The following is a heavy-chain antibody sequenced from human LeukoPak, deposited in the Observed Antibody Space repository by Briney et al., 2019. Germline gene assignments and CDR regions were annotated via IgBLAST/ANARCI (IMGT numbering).Heavy chain of an antibody. CDR2: INHSGST. V-gene: IGHV4-34*01. CDR3: ARGKRGYSCFDY. Sequence: SETLSLNSAVYGGSFYGYNWGRMRQPPGKGREWLREINHSGSTNYNPSLKSRVTISVDKSKNQFSLKLSSVTAADTAVYYCARGKRGYSCFDYWGQGTLVTVSS. D-gene: IGHD5-18*01. CDR1: GGSFYGYN. J-gene: IGHJ4*02.